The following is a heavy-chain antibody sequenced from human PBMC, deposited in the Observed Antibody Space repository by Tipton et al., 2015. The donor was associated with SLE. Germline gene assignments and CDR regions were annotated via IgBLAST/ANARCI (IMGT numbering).Heavy chain of an antibody. D-gene: IGHD5-18*01. CDR2: IYYSGST. V-gene: IGHV4-59*01. J-gene: IGHJ4*02. CDR1: GGSFSGYY. Sequence: LRLSCAVYGGSFSGYYWSWIRQPPGKGLEWIGYIYYSGSTNYNPSLKSRVTISVDTSKNQFSLKLSSVTAADTAVYYCARVYGYGPFDYWGQGTLVTVSS. CDR3: ARVYGYGPFDY.